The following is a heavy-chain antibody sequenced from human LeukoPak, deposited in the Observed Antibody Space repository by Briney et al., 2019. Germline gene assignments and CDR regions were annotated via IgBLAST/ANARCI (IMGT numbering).Heavy chain of an antibody. CDR1: GGTFSSYA. CDR2: IIPILGIA. CDR3: AREEVVVVAATVGHYFDY. D-gene: IGHD2-15*01. V-gene: IGHV1-69*04. Sequence: SVKVSCKASGGTFSSYAISWVRQAPGQGLEWMGRIIPILGIADYAQKFQGRVTITADKSTSTAYMELSSLRSEDTAVYYCAREEVVVVAATVGHYFDYWGQGTLVTVSS. J-gene: IGHJ4*02.